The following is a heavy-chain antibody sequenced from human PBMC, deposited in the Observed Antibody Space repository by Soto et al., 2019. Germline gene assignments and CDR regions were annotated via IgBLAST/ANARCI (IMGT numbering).Heavy chain of an antibody. CDR1: GGSISSSSYY. J-gene: IGHJ4*02. D-gene: IGHD4-17*01. CDR2: IYYSGST. CDR3: ARHPSSDYGDYDRHFDY. V-gene: IGHV4-39*01. Sequence: SETLSLTCTVSGGSISSSSYYWGWIRQPPGKGLEWIGSIYYSGSTYYNPSLKSRVTISVDTSKNQFSLKLSSVTAADTAVYYCARHPSSDYGDYDRHFDYWGQGTLVTVSS.